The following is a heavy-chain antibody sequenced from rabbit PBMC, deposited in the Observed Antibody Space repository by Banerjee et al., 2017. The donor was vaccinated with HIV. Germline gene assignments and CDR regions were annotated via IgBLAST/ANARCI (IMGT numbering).Heavy chain of an antibody. J-gene: IGHJ6*01. D-gene: IGHD1-1*01. CDR3: ARNNIYFRAYGMDL. Sequence: QSLEESGGDLVKPGASLTLTCTASGFSFSSNYYMCWVRQAPGKGLEWIACTYAGSSGSTYYARWAKGRFTISKTSSTTVTLQMTSLTAADTATYFCARNNIYFRAYGMDLWGPGTLVTVS. CDR2: TYAGSSGST. CDR1: GFSFSSNYY. V-gene: IGHV1S40*01.